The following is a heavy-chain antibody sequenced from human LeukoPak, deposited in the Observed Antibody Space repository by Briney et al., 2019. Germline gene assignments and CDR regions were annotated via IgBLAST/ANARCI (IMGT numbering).Heavy chain of an antibody. CDR2: IYSGGST. D-gene: IGHD2-15*01. CDR1: GFTVSSNY. J-gene: IGHJ3*02. V-gene: IGHV3-66*01. Sequence: GGSLRLSCAASGFTVSSNYMSWVRQAPGKGLEWVSVIYSGGSTYYADSVKGRFTISRDNSKNTLYLQMNSLRAEDTAVYYCARDFMEAADAFDIWGQGTMVTVSS. CDR3: ARDFMEAADAFDI.